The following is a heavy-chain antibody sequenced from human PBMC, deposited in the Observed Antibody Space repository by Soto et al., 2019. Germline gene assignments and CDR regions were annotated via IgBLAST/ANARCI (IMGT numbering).Heavy chain of an antibody. D-gene: IGHD3-22*01. V-gene: IGHV1-69*13. Sequence: SSVKVSCKASGGTFSSYAISGVRQAPGQGLEWMGGIIPIFGTANYAQKFQGRVTITADESTSTAYMELSSLRSEDTAVYYCARDPSLWSSGSYLFDYWGQGALVSVSS. CDR1: GGTFSSYA. J-gene: IGHJ4*02. CDR2: IIPIFGTA. CDR3: ARDPSLWSSGSYLFDY.